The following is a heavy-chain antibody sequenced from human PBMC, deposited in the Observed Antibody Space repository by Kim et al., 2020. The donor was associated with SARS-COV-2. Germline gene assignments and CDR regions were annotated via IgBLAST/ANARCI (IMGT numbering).Heavy chain of an antibody. CDR1: GFTFGSYS. CDR3: ARALYASGSYHASGIDV. Sequence: GGSLRLSCAASGFTFGSYSMNWVRQAPGKGLEWVSSISSGSTYINYADSVKGRFTISRDNAKNSLYLQMNSLRAEDTAVYYCARALYASGSYHASGIDVWGQGTTVIVSS. D-gene: IGHD3-10*01. V-gene: IGHV3-21*01. J-gene: IGHJ6*02. CDR2: ISSGSTYI.